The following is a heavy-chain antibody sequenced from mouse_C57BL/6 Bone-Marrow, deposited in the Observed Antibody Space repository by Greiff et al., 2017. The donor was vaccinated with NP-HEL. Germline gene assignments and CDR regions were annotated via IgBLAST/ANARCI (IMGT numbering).Heavy chain of an antibody. CDR1: GFNIKDDY. D-gene: IGHD3-2*02. Sequence: EVQLVESGAELVRPGASVKLSCTASGFNIKDDYMHWVKQRPEQGLEWIGWIDPENGDTEYASKFQGKATITADTSSNTAYLQLSSLTSEDTAVYYCTTLDSSGYFDYWGQGTTLTVSS. CDR3: TTLDSSGYFDY. J-gene: IGHJ2*01. V-gene: IGHV14-4*01. CDR2: IDPENGDT.